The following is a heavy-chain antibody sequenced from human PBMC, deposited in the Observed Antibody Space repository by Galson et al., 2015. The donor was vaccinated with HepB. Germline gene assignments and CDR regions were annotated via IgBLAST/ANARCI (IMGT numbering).Heavy chain of an antibody. CDR2: ISAYNGNT. Sequence: SVKVSCKASGYTFTSYGISWVRQAPGQGLEWMGWISAYNGNTNYAQKLQSRVTMTTDTSTSTAYMELRSLRSDDTAVYYCARGGDVDTAMVLPLTPDYWGQGTLVTVSS. D-gene: IGHD5-18*01. CDR3: ARGGDVDTAMVLPLTPDY. V-gene: IGHV1-18*04. J-gene: IGHJ4*02. CDR1: GYTFTSYG.